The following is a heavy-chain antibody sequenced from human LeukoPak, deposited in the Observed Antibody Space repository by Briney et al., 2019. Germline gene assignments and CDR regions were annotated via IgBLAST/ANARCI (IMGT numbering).Heavy chain of an antibody. J-gene: IGHJ6*03. CDR3: ARGRKSASIYYYYMDV. V-gene: IGHV1-69*05. CDR1: GGTFSSYA. Sequence: SVKVSCKASGGTFSSYAISWVRQAPGQGLEWMGGIIPIFGTANYAQKFQGRVTITTDESTSTAYMELSSLRSEDTAVYYCARGRKSASIYYYYMDVWGKGTTVTVSS. CDR2: IIPIFGTA. D-gene: IGHD1-14*01.